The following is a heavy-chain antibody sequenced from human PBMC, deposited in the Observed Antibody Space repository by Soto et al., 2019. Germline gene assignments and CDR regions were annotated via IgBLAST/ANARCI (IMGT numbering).Heavy chain of an antibody. CDR1: GGSISSYY. Sequence: SETLSLTCTVSGGSISSYYWSWIRQPPGKGLECIGYIYYSGSTNYNPSLKSRVTISVDTSKNQFSLKLSSVTAADTAVYYCARHTTYYDILTGYLHIDAFDIWGQGTMVTVSS. CDR2: IYYSGST. D-gene: IGHD3-9*01. CDR3: ARHTTYYDILTGYLHIDAFDI. V-gene: IGHV4-59*08. J-gene: IGHJ3*02.